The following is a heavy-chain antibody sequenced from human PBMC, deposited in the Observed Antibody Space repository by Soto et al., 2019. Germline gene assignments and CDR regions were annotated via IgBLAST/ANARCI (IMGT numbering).Heavy chain of an antibody. CDR2: IYWDDDK. V-gene: IGHV2-5*02. Sequence: SGPTLVNPTQTLTLTCAFSGFSLTTRAVGVGWIRQPPGKALEWLAVIYWDDDKRYSPSLKSRVSITKDTSKKQVVLTMTNMDPVDTATYYCAHCTLHDYGDYDPGTSHVFDSWGQGTLVTVSS. D-gene: IGHD4-17*01. CDR3: AHCTLHDYGDYDPGTSHVFDS. J-gene: IGHJ4*02. CDR1: GFSLTTRAVG.